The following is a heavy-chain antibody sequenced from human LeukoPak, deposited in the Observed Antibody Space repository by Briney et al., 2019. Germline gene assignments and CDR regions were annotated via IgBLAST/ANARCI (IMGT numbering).Heavy chain of an antibody. CDR3: AGRYYDSPESCR. CDR1: GHTFTNYW. V-gene: IGHV5-51*01. CDR2: IHPADSEI. J-gene: IGHJ4*02. Sequence: GESLKISCKASGHTFTNYWIGWVRQTPGRGLEWMGIIHPADSEIVYSPSSQGRVTISADNSISTVYLQWMSLQAADSAMDYCAGRYYDSPESCRWGQGILVTVSS. D-gene: IGHD3-22*01.